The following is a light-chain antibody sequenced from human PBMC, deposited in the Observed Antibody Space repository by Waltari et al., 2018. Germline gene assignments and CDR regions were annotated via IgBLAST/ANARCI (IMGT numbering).Light chain of an antibody. CDR3: QQRRSWPLT. J-gene: IGKJ4*01. Sequence: EIVLTQSPATLSLSPGERATLSCRASQTVDSYLIWYQQRPGQAPRLLIYDPSDRATGIPARFSGSGSGTDYTLTISSLEPEDFAVYYCQQRRSWPLTFGGGTKVEIK. CDR1: QTVDSY. CDR2: DPS. V-gene: IGKV3-11*01.